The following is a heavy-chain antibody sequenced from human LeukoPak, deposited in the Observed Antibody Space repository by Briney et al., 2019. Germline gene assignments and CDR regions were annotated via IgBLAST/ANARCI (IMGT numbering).Heavy chain of an antibody. CDR2: ISGSGGST. CDR3: ARHGVGARFDY. D-gene: IGHD1-26*01. CDR1: GFTFNNYA. V-gene: IGHV3-23*01. J-gene: IGHJ4*02. Sequence: PGGSLRLYCAASGFTFNNYAMSWVRQAPGKGLEWVSAISGSGGSTYYADSVKGRFTISRDNAKNSLYLQMNSLRAEDTAVYYCARHGVGARFDYWGQGTLVTVSS.